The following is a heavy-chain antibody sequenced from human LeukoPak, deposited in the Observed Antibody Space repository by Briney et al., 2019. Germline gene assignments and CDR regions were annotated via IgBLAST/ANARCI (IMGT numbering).Heavy chain of an antibody. CDR3: AKAPATGEGYYFYYMDV. V-gene: IGHV3-23*01. Sequence: GGSLRLSCAASGFASGFTFSDYAVSWVRQAPGKGLEWVASVNGGGGTTYYADSVKGRFTISRDNAENTLYLHMNSLRADDTAIYYCAKAPATGEGYYFYYMDVWGKGTTVTVSS. D-gene: IGHD7-27*01. CDR2: VNGGGGTT. CDR1: GFTFSDYA. J-gene: IGHJ6*03.